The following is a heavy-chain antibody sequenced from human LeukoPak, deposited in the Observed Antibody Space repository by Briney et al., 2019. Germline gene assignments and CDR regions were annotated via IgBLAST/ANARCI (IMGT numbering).Heavy chain of an antibody. CDR1: GFTFTKYA. J-gene: IGHJ5*02. Sequence: GGSLRLSCAASGFTFTKYAMSWVRQAPGKGLEWVSAISGDGGSAHYGDSVKGRFTISRDNSKNTLWLQMNSLRADDTAVYYCAKDYNNYFDPWGQGTLVTVSS. V-gene: IGHV3-23*01. CDR3: AKDYNNYFDP. CDR2: ISGDGGSA.